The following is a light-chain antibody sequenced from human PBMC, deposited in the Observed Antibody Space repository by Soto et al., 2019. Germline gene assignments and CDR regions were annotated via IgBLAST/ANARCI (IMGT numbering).Light chain of an antibody. CDR3: SSHSSSGTLEV. J-gene: IGLJ1*01. V-gene: IGLV2-14*03. Sequence: QSALTQPASVSGSPGQSITISCAGTSSDVGGSNYVSWYQQHPGKAPKLMIYDVYNRPSGISNRFSGSKSGNTASLTISGLQAEDEADYYRSSHSSSGTLEVFGAGTKVTVL. CDR2: DVY. CDR1: SSDVGGSNY.